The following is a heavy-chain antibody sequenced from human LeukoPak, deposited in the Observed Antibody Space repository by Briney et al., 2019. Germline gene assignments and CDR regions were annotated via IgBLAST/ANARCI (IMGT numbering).Heavy chain of an antibody. CDR2: MNPNSGNT. D-gene: IGHD3-9*01. J-gene: IGHJ4*02. V-gene: IGHV1-8*01. Sequence: ASVKASCKASGYTFTSYDINWVRQATGQGLEWMGWMNPNSGNTGYAQKFQGRVTMTRNTSISTAYMELSSLRSEDTAVYYCARGIGYFDWSEPDYWGQGTLVTVSS. CDR3: ARGIGYFDWSEPDY. CDR1: GYTFTSYD.